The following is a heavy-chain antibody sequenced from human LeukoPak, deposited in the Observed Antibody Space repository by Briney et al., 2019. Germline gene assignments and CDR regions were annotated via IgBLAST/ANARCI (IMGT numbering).Heavy chain of an antibody. CDR3: ARGTKDLVGITWYYYMDV. Sequence: SETLSLTCTVSGGSISGSYWSWIRQPPGKRLEWIGFTYHDGGTNYNPSFKSRVSISVDTSKNQYSLKFNSVTAADTAVYHCARGTKDLVGITWYYYMDVWGKGTTVTVSS. CDR2: TYHDGGT. J-gene: IGHJ6*03. D-gene: IGHD2-2*01. V-gene: IGHV4-59*01. CDR1: GGSISGSY.